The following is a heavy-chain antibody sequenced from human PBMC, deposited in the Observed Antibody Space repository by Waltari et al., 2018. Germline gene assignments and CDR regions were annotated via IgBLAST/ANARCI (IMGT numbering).Heavy chain of an antibody. Sequence: QVQLQESGPGLVKPSETLSLTCTVSGGSISSYYWSWIRQPPGKGLEWIGYIYYSGSTNYNPSLKSRVTISVDTSKNQFSLKLSSVTAADTAVYYCARGLWTAAAPYRIDPWGQGTLVTVSS. CDR3: ARGLWTAAAPYRIDP. CDR2: IYYSGST. J-gene: IGHJ5*02. D-gene: IGHD6-13*01. CDR1: GGSISSYY. V-gene: IGHV4-59*01.